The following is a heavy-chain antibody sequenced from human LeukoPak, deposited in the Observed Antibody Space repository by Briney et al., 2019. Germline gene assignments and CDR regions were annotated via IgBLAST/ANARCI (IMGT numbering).Heavy chain of an antibody. Sequence: GGSLRLSCAASGFTFSSYWMHWVRQAPGKGLVWVSRINSDGSSTSYADSVKGRFTISRDNAKNTLYLQMNSLRAEDTAVYYCARVTITMVRGAYDYWGQGTLVTVSS. CDR2: INSDGSST. CDR1: GFTFSSYW. D-gene: IGHD3-10*01. CDR3: ARVTITMVRGAYDY. J-gene: IGHJ4*02. V-gene: IGHV3-74*01.